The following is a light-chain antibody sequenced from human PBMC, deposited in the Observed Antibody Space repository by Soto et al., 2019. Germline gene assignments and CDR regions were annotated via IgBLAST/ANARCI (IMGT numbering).Light chain of an antibody. CDR1: SSDVGGYDY. CDR3: TSYTSSSTYV. V-gene: IGLV2-14*01. J-gene: IGLJ1*01. Sequence: QCALTQPASVSGSPGQSITVSCTGTSSDVGGYDYVSWYQQHPGNAPKLLISDVTNRPSGVSNRFSGSKSGNTASLTISGLQTEDEADYYCTSYTSSSTYVFGTGTKLTVL. CDR2: DVT.